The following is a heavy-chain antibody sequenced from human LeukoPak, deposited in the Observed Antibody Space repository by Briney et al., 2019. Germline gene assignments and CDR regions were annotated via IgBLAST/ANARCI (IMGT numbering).Heavy chain of an antibody. CDR3: ARVTFNYFGSGDAFDI. CDR2: IYSDGST. V-gene: IGHV3-66*01. D-gene: IGHD3-10*01. J-gene: IGHJ3*02. CDR1: GFTVSSNY. Sequence: GGSLRLSCAASGFTVSSNYMSWVRQAPGKGLEWVSIIYSDGSTYYADSVKGRFTIFRDNSKNTLYLQMNSLRAEDTAVYYCARVTFNYFGSGDAFDIWGQGTMVTVSS.